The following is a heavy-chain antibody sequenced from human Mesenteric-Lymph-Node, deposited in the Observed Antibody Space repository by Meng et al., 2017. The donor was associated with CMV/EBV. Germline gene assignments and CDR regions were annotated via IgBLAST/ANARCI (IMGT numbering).Heavy chain of an antibody. Sequence: GESLKISCAASGFTFSSYAMSWVRQAPGKGLEWVSAISGSGGSTYYADSVKGRFTISRDNSKNTLYLQMNSLRAEDTAVYYCARPLNVSWYGAFDTWGQGTMVTVSS. D-gene: IGHD6-13*01. CDR3: ARPLNVSWYGAFDT. V-gene: IGHV3-23*01. CDR2: ISGSGGST. J-gene: IGHJ3*02. CDR1: GFTFSSYA.